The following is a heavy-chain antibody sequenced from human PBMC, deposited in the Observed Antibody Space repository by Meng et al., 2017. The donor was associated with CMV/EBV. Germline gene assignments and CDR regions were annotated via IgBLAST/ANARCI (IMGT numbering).Heavy chain of an antibody. CDR1: GGSFSGYY. CDR3: ARRGAAGIGYYYGMDV. D-gene: IGHD6-13*01. V-gene: IGHV4-34*01. CDR2: INHSGST. Sequence: SETLSLTCAVYGGSFSGYYWSWIRQPPGKGLEWIGEINHSGSTNYNPSLKSRVTISVDTSKNQFPLKLSSVTAADTAVYYCARRGAAGIGYYYGMDVWGQGTTVTVSS. J-gene: IGHJ6*02.